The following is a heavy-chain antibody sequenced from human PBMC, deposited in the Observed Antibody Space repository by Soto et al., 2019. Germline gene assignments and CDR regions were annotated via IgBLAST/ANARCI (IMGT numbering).Heavy chain of an antibody. J-gene: IGHJ4*02. D-gene: IGHD1-1*01. CDR1: GGSIRNSDYN. CDR3: ARRLRTGKYFDY. Sequence: SETLSLTCTVSGGSIRNSDYNWVWIRQPPGKGLEWIGSTSYSGASYYNPSLRSRITFSVDTSENQFSVRLSSVTGADTAVYYCARRLRTGKYFDYWGQGTLVTVSS. CDR2: TSYSGAS. V-gene: IGHV4-39*01.